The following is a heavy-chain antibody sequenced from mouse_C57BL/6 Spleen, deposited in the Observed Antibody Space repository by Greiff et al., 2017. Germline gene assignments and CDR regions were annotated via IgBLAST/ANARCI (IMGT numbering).Heavy chain of an antibody. D-gene: IGHD1-1*01. J-gene: IGHJ3*01. V-gene: IGHV1-50*01. CDR1: GYTFTSYW. CDR2: IDPSDSYT. CDR3: ASPHYYGSSPFAY. Sequence: QVQLQQSGAELVKPGASVKLSCKASGYTFTSYWMQWVKQRPGQGLEWIGEIDPSDSYTNYNQKFKGKATLTVDTSSSTAYMQLSSLTSEDSAVYYCASPHYYGSSPFAYWGQGTLVTVSA.